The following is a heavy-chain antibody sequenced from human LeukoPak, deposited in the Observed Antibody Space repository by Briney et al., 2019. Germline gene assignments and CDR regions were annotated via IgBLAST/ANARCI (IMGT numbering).Heavy chain of an antibody. Sequence: GGSLRLSCAASGFTFSSYWMTWVRQAPGKGLEWVANIKQDGSEKYYVDSVKGRFTISRDNAKNSLYLQMISLRAEDTAVYYCARGEMATITESTDYWGQGTLVTVSS. CDR1: GFTFSSYW. CDR2: IKQDGSEK. J-gene: IGHJ4*02. CDR3: ARGEMATITESTDY. V-gene: IGHV3-7*02. D-gene: IGHD5-24*01.